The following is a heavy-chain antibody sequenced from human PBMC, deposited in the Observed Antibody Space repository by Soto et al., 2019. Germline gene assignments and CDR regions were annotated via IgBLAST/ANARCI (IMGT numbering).Heavy chain of an antibody. CDR3: ARSYDFWSGYPNWFDP. D-gene: IGHD3-3*01. CDR1: GYTFTSYA. CDR2: INAGNGNT. V-gene: IGHV1-3*01. Sequence: QVQLVQSGAEVKKPGASVKVSCKASGYTFTSYAMHWVRQAPGQRLEWMGWINAGNGNTKYSQKFQGRVTITRDTSASTAYMALSSLRSEDTAVYYCARSYDFWSGYPNWFDPWGQGTLVTASS. J-gene: IGHJ5*02.